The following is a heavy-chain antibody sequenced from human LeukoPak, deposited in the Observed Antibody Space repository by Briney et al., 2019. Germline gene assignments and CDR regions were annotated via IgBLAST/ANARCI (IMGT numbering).Heavy chain of an antibody. Sequence: PGGSLRLSCAASGFTFRSYGMHWVRQAPGKGLEYVSAISSNVGRTYYANSVQGRFTISRDNSRNTLYLQMGSLRAEDMAVYYCATYYYDSGGFHFHHWGQGTLVTVSS. J-gene: IGHJ1*01. CDR3: ATYYYDSGGFHFHH. CDR1: GFTFRSYG. CDR2: ISSNVGRT. V-gene: IGHV3-64*01. D-gene: IGHD3-22*01.